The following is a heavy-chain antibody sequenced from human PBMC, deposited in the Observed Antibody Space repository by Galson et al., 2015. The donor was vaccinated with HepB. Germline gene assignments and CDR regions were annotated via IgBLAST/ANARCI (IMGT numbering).Heavy chain of an antibody. J-gene: IGHJ6*02. CDR1: GYTFTRYG. Sequence: SVKVSCKASGYTFTRYGISWVRQALGQGLEWMGWISAYNGNTNYAQKLQGRVTMTTDTSTSTAYMELRSLRSDDTAVYYCARASAFSYSSSWYWNYYYGMDVWGQGTTVTVSS. D-gene: IGHD6-13*01. V-gene: IGHV1-18*04. CDR2: ISAYNGNT. CDR3: ARASAFSYSSSWYWNYYYGMDV.